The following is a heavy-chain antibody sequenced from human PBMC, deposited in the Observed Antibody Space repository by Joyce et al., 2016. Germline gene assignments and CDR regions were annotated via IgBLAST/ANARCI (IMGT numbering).Heavy chain of an antibody. Sequence: EVQLVESGGVVVQPGGSLRLSCAASGFTFDDYTMHWVRQAPGEGLEWVSLINWDGSYTYYADSVKGRFTISRDNSKNSLYLQMKSLRSEDSALYYCAKDIMDGAGSYFEDWGQGTLVTVSS. V-gene: IGHV3-43*01. J-gene: IGHJ4*02. D-gene: IGHD3-10*01. CDR2: INWDGSYT. CDR3: AKDIMDGAGSYFED. CDR1: GFTFDDYT.